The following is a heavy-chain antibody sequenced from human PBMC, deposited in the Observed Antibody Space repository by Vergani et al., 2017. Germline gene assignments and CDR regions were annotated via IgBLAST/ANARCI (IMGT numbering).Heavy chain of an antibody. V-gene: IGHV4-59*01. J-gene: IGHJ6*03. CDR1: GGSISSYY. D-gene: IGHD2-2*01. CDR2: IYYSGST. Sequence: QVQLQESGPGLVKPSETLSLTCTVPGGSISSYYWSWIRQPPGKGLEWIGYIYYSGSTNYNPSLKSRFTISVDTSKNQFSLKLSSVTAADTAVYYCARVAYCSSTSCYAYYYYYDYMDVWGKGTTVTVSS. CDR3: ARVAYCSSTSCYAYYYYYDYMDV.